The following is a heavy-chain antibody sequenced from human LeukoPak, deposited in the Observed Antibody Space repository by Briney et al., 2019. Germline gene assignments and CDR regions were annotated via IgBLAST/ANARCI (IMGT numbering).Heavy chain of an antibody. D-gene: IGHD6-19*01. Sequence: GGSLRLSCAASGFSFSTYEMHWVRQAPGKGLEWVSDISSSGSTVYYADSVKGRFTTSRDNANNYLHLQMQSLRAEDTAVYYCSLLAVASPQDYWGQGTLVTVSS. J-gene: IGHJ4*02. CDR1: GFSFSTYE. CDR3: SLLAVASPQDY. V-gene: IGHV3-48*03. CDR2: ISSSGSTV.